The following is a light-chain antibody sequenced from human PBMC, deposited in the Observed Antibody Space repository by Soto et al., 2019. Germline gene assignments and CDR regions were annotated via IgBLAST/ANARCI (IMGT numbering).Light chain of an antibody. J-gene: IGKJ4*01. CDR3: QQYGSSPLT. V-gene: IGKV3-20*01. CDR2: DAS. CDR1: QSVRSNY. Sequence: EIVLTQSPDTLSLSPGERATLSCRASQSVRSNYLAWYQQKPGQAPRFLIYDASSRATGIPDRFSGSGSGTDFTLTISRLEPEDFAVYYWQQYGSSPLTFGGGTKVDIK.